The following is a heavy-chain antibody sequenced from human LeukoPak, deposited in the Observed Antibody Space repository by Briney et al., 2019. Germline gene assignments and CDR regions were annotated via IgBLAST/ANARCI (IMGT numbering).Heavy chain of an antibody. CDR1: GFTVSSNH. Sequence: SGGSLRLSCAASGFTVSSNHMSWVRQAPGKGPEWVSVIYSGGSTDYADSVKGRFTISRDILKNTLYPQMNSLRAEDTAVYYCARGPAGYNWGQGTLVTVSS. CDR2: IYSGGST. CDR3: ARGPAGYN. J-gene: IGHJ4*02. V-gene: IGHV3-53*01. D-gene: IGHD1-1*01.